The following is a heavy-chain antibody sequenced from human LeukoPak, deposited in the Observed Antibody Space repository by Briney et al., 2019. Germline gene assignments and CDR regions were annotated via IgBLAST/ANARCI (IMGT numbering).Heavy chain of an antibody. CDR1: RFTFSSYW. J-gene: IGHJ4*02. D-gene: IGHD1-1*01. CDR3: ARASWNRRDFDY. CDR2: INSDGSST. Sequence: GGSLRLSCAASRFTFSSYWMHWVRQAPGKGLVWVSRINSDGSSTSYADSVKGRFTISRDNAKNTLYLQMNSLRAEDTAVYYCARASWNRRDFDYWGQGTLVTVSS. V-gene: IGHV3-74*01.